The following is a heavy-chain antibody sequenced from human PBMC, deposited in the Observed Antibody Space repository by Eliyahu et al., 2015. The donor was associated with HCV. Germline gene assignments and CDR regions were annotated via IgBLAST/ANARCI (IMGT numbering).Heavy chain of an antibody. D-gene: IGHD1-1*01. CDR2: ISAYNGLT. V-gene: IGHV1-18*01. Sequence: QVQLVQSGAEXKKPGASVRVXCKXSGYTFIRYGFXWVRQAPGQGLXWMGXISAYNGLTHFAQNFQGRVTMTTDTSANTAYMDLGSLRSDDTAVYYCARTEALANFIDYWGQGTLVIVSS. CDR1: GYTFIRYG. J-gene: IGHJ4*02. CDR3: ARTEALANFIDY.